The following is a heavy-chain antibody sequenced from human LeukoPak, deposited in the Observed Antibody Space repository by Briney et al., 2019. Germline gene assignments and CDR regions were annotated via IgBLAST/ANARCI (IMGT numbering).Heavy chain of an antibody. CDR1: GYTFTSYY. Sequence: GASVKVSCKASGYTFTSYYMHWVRQAPGQGLEWMGIINPSGGSTSYAQKFQGRVTITADESTSTAYMELSSLRSEDTAVYYCARAGILRIAARHGVGFDYWGQGTLVTVSS. CDR3: ARAGILRIAARHGVGFDY. V-gene: IGHV1-46*01. D-gene: IGHD6-6*01. CDR2: INPSGGST. J-gene: IGHJ4*02.